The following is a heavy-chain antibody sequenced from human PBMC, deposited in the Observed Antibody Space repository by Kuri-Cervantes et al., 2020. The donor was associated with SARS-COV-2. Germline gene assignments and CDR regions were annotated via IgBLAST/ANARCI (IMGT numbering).Heavy chain of an antibody. CDR3: GRDKGTLYLDY. J-gene: IGHJ4*02. CDR1: GFTFSGHW. Sequence: GESLKISCAASGFTFSGHWIHWVRQAPGKGLVWVSRINPDGSYTNNADSVKGRFTLSRDNSKDTLFLQLSSVRAEDTAVYYCGRDKGTLYLDYWGQGTLVTVSS. V-gene: IGHV3-74*01. CDR2: INPDGSYT. D-gene: IGHD1-1*01.